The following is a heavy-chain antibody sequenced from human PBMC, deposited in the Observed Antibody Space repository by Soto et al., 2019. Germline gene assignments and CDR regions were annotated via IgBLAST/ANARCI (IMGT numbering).Heavy chain of an antibody. CDR2: FNHSGDT. CDR1: GGSFSGYY. CDR3: ARGSYYGSGSFGNV. V-gene: IGHV4-34*01. D-gene: IGHD3-10*01. Sequence: QVQLQQWGAGLLKPSETLSLTCAVYGGSFSGYYWSWIRQPSGKGVEWIGKFNHSGDTTYNPSLKSRVTISVDTSKKQVSLRLSSVTAADTAVYYCARGSYYGSGSFGNVWGKGTTVTVSP. J-gene: IGHJ6*04.